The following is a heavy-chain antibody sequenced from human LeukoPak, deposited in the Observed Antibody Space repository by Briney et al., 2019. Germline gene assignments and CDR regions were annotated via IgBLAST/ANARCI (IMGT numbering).Heavy chain of an antibody. CDR2: ISSSGSTI. Sequence: PGGSLRLSCAASGFTFSSYEMNWVRQAPGKGLEWVSYISSSGSTIYYADSVKGRFTISRDNAKNSLYLQMNSLRAEDTAVYYCAREGLGSGWNGYYYYYYMDVWGKGTTVTVSS. V-gene: IGHV3-48*03. CDR3: AREGLGSGWNGYYYYYYMDV. D-gene: IGHD6-19*01. J-gene: IGHJ6*03. CDR1: GFTFSSYE.